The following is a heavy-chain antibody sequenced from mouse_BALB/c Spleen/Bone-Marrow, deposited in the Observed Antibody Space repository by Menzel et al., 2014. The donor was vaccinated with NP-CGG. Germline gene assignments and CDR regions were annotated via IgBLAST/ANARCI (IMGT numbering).Heavy chain of an antibody. D-gene: IGHD2-14*01. Sequence: VQLKQSGPELVKPGASVKISCKGSGYTFTDYNMHWVKQSHGKSLEWIGYIYPYNGGTGYNQKFKSKATLTVDNSSSTADMELRSLTSEDSAVYYCARFRYDWYFDVWGAGTTVTVSS. CDR1: GYTFTDYN. V-gene: IGHV1S29*02. CDR2: IYPYNGGT. CDR3: ARFRYDWYFDV. J-gene: IGHJ1*01.